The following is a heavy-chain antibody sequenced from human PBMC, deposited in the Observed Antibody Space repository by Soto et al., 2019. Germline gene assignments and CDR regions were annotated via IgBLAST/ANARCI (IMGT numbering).Heavy chain of an antibody. CDR1: GYTFSSFY. CDR2: INPSGGST. J-gene: IGHJ4*02. V-gene: IGHV1-46*03. D-gene: IGHD2-2*01. CDR3: ARGLGSEYYHSPSAY. Sequence: QVQLMQSGAEVKKPGASVKVSCKAFGYTFSSFYMHWVRQVPGQGLEWMGVINPSGGSTTYAQKFQGRVTMTRDTSTNTVYMELTSLRFEDTAVYFCARGLGSEYYHSPSAYWGQGTLVTVSS.